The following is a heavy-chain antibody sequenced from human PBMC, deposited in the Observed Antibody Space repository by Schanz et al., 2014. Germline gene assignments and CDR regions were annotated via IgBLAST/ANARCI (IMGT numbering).Heavy chain of an antibody. D-gene: IGHD2-2*01. CDR1: GFTVSSNH. J-gene: IGHJ4*02. Sequence: VQLVESGGGLVQPGGSLRLSCAASGFTVSSNHMSWVRQAPGKGLEWVSYICSSGNTIYYADSVKGRFTISRDNAKNSLYLQMNSLRAEDTAVYYCAKDLLYGAPMPLNHLDYWGQGTLVNVSS. CDR2: ICSSGNTI. CDR3: AKDLLYGAPMPLNHLDY. V-gene: IGHV3-11*01.